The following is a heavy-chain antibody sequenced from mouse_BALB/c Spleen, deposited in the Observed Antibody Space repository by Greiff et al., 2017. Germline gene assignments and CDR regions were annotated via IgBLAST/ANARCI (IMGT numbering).Heavy chain of an antibody. D-gene: IGHD1-1*01. V-gene: IGHV5-17*02. J-gene: IGHJ4*01. Sequence: EVKLQESGGGLVQPGGSRKLSCAASGFTFSSFGMHWVRQAPEKGLEWVAYISSGSSTIYYADTVKGRFTISRDNPKNTLFLQMTSLRSEDTAMYYCARSGGSSYDYAMDYWGQGTSVTVSS. CDR1: GFTFSSFG. CDR2: ISSGSSTI. CDR3: ARSGGSSYDYAMDY.